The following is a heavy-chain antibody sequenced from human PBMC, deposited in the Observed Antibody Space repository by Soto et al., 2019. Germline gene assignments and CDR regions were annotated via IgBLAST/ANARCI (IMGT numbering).Heavy chain of an antibody. CDR1: GFPFSSYA. Sequence: PWVSLRLSCTASGFPFSSYAMSWVRQAQGTGLGWDSSISGSGGSTYYAESVKGRFTISRDNSKNKLYLQMNSLRAEDTAVDYCAKSRGASWFFDYWGQGALVTVSS. V-gene: IGHV3-23*01. J-gene: IGHJ4*02. CDR3: AKSRGASWFFDY. D-gene: IGHD6-13*01. CDR2: ISGSGGST.